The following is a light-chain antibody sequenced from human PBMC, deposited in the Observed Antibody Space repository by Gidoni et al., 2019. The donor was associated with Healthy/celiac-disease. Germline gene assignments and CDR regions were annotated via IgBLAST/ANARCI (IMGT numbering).Light chain of an antibody. J-gene: IGKJ5*01. CDR2: GAS. CDR1: QSVSSSY. V-gene: IGKV3-20*01. CDR3: QQYGSSPIT. Sequence: EIGLTQSPGTLSLSPGERATLSGRASQSVSSSYLAWYQQKPGQAPRLLIYGASSRATGIPDRFSGSGSGTDFTLTISRLEPEDFAVYYCQQYGSSPITFXQXTRLXIK.